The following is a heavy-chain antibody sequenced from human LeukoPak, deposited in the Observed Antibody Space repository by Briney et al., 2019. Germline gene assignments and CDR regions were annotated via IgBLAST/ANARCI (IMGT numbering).Heavy chain of an antibody. Sequence: GGSLRLSCAVSGFTFSRYWMTWVRQAPGKGLEWVANIKVDGGEKYYVDAVKGRFTISRDNAKDSLYLQMNGLRAEDTAIYYCARAQWTAFDYYYYMDVWGKGTTVTVSS. V-gene: IGHV3-7*01. J-gene: IGHJ6*03. CDR1: GFTFSRYW. CDR3: ARAQWTAFDYYYYMDV. CDR2: IKVDGGEK. D-gene: IGHD3/OR15-3a*01.